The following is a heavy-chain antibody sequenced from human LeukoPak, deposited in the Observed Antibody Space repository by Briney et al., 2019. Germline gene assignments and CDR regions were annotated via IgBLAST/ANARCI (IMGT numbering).Heavy chain of an antibody. V-gene: IGHV1-69*04. CDR3: ARVGATTVFDY. Sequence: ASVKVSCKASGGTFSSYAISWVRQAPGQGLEWMGRIIPILGIANYAQKFQGRVTITADKSTSTAHMELSSLRSEDTAVYYCARVGATTVFDYWGQGTLVTVSS. CDR2: IIPILGIA. CDR1: GGTFSSYA. D-gene: IGHD1-26*01. J-gene: IGHJ4*02.